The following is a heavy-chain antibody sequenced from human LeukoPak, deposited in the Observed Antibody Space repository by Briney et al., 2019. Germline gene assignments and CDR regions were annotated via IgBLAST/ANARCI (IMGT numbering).Heavy chain of an antibody. D-gene: IGHD6-19*01. Sequence: SETLSLTCTVSGGSISSSSYYWGWIRQPPGKGLEWIGSIYYSGSTYYNPSLKSRVTISVDTSKNQFSLKLSSVTAADTAVYYCARTVAGTFRPFDYWGQGTLVTVSS. CDR3: ARTVAGTFRPFDY. CDR2: IYYSGST. CDR1: GGSISSSSYY. J-gene: IGHJ4*02. V-gene: IGHV4-39*07.